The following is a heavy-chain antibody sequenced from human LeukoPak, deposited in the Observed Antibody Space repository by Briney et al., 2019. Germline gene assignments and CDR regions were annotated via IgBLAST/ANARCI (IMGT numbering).Heavy chain of an antibody. V-gene: IGHV4-39*02. CDR1: GGSISSSGYY. CDR3: ARDPTAAGKGAWFDP. D-gene: IGHD6-13*01. J-gene: IGHJ5*02. CDR2: IYYSGST. Sequence: SETLSLTCTVSGGSISSSGYYWRWIRQPPGKGLEWIGGIYYSGSTYYNPSLKSRVTISVDTSKNQFSLKLSSVAAADTAVYYCARDPTAAGKGAWFDPWGQGTLVTVSS.